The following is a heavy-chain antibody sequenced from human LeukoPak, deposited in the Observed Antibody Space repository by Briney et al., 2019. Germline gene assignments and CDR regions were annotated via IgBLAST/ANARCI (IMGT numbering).Heavy chain of an antibody. D-gene: IGHD1-26*01. J-gene: IGHJ6*02. CDR1: GGSFSGYY. Sequence: PSETLSLTCAVYGGSFSGYYWSWIRQPPGKGLEWIGEINHSGSTNYNPSLKSRVTISVDTSKNQFSLKLSSVTAADTAVYYCARGLSYGIYYGMDVWGQGTTVTVSS. CDR2: INHSGST. V-gene: IGHV4-34*01. CDR3: ARGLSYGIYYGMDV.